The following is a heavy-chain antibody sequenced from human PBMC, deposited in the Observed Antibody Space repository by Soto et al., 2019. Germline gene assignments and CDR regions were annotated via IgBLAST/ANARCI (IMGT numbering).Heavy chain of an antibody. CDR3: ASFMMVVGWFDPNYYHGMDV. CDR2: ISGYNGNT. Sequence: QVQLVQSGAEVKKPGASVTVSCKTSGYTFSNYGINWVRQAPGQGLEWMGWISGYNGNTNYAQTAQGRVMMTTDTSTGTVYTELGSMKSADTPIYYWASFMMVVGWFDPNYYHGMDVWCQGNTVTVSS. V-gene: IGHV1-18*01. CDR1: GYTFSNYG. J-gene: IGHJ6*02. D-gene: IGHD6-19*01.